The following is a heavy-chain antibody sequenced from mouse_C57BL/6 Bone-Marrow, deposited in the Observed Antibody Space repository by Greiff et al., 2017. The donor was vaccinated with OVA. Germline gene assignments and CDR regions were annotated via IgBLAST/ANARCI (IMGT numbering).Heavy chain of an antibody. D-gene: IGHD2-3*01. V-gene: IGHV1-15*01. J-gene: IGHJ4*01. Sequence: QVQLQPSGAELVRPGASVTLSCKASGYTFTDYEMHWVKQTPVPGLEWIGAIDPETGGTAYNQKFKGKAILTADKSSSTAYMELRSLTSEDSAVYYCTREDDGYPYAMDYWGQGTSVTVSS. CDR1: GYTFTDYE. CDR3: TREDDGYPYAMDY. CDR2: IDPETGGT.